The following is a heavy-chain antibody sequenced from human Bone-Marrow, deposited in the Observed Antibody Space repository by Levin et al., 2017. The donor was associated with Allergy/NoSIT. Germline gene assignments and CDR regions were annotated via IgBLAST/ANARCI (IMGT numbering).Heavy chain of an antibody. Sequence: PGGSLRLSCAASGFTFDDYAMHWVRQAPGKGLEWVSGISWNSGSIGYADSVKGRFTISRDNAKNSLYLQMNSLRAEDTALYYCAKDICGYSYGIDPCAFDIWGQGTMVTVSS. CDR2: ISWNSGSI. J-gene: IGHJ3*02. D-gene: IGHD5-18*01. V-gene: IGHV3-9*01. CDR1: GFTFDDYA. CDR3: AKDICGYSYGIDPCAFDI.